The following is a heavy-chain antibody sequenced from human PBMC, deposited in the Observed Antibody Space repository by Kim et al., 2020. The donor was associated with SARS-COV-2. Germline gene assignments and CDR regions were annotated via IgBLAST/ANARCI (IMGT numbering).Heavy chain of an antibody. D-gene: IGHD1-26*01. CDR3: GKSGRGSPLDY. J-gene: IGHJ4*02. V-gene: IGHV3-72*01. Sequence: TEHAPSVRDRFTISRNDSKSILFLQMNSLQRDDTAVYFCGKSGRGSPLDYWGQGTLVTVSS. CDR2: T.